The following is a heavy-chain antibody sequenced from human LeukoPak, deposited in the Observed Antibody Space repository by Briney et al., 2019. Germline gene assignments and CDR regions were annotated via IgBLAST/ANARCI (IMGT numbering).Heavy chain of an antibody. J-gene: IGHJ4*02. D-gene: IGHD3-3*01. Sequence: SETLSLTCTVSGGSISSSSYYWGWIRQPPGKGLEWIGSIYYSGSTYYNPSLKSRVTISVDTSKNQFPLKLSSVTAADTAVYYCARQKERITIFGVVIPYYFDYWGQGTLVTVSS. CDR1: GGSISSSSYY. CDR2: IYYSGST. CDR3: ARQKERITIFGVVIPYYFDY. V-gene: IGHV4-39*01.